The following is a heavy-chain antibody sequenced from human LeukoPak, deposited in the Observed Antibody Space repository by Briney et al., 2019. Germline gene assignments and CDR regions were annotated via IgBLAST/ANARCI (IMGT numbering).Heavy chain of an antibody. Sequence: SETLSLTCTVSGGSISSYYWSWIRQPPGKGLEWIGYIYYSGSTNYNPSLKSRVTISIDTSKNQFSLKLSSATAADTAVYYCARVLDLSKRGLDAFDIWGQGTMVTVSS. CDR1: GGSISSYY. V-gene: IGHV4-59*01. D-gene: IGHD3-16*01. CDR2: IYYSGST. CDR3: ARVLDLSKRGLDAFDI. J-gene: IGHJ3*02.